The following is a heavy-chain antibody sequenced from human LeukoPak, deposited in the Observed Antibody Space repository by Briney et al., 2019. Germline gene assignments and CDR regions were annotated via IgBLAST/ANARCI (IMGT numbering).Heavy chain of an antibody. CDR1: GYTFTSYG. Sequence: ASVKVSCKASGYTFTSYGFTWVRQAPGQGHEWMGWISSYNGNTNYAQKFQGRFTMTTDTTTSTVSMELRSLRSDDTAVYYCARGGLLSDGLDVWGLGTSVTVSS. CDR3: ARGGLLSDGLDV. CDR2: ISSYNGNT. V-gene: IGHV1-18*01. J-gene: IGHJ6*02.